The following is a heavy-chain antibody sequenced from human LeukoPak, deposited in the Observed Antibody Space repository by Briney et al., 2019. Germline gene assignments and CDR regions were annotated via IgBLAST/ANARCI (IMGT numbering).Heavy chain of an antibody. V-gene: IGHV3-30-3*01. Sequence: PGGSLRLSCAASGFTFSSYAMHWVRQAPGKGLEWVAVISYDGSNKYYADSVKGRFTISRDNSKNTLYLQMNSLRAEDTAVYYCAKALRGYSSSCFDYWGQGTLVTVSS. CDR1: GFTFSSYA. CDR2: ISYDGSNK. CDR3: AKALRGYSSSCFDY. D-gene: IGHD6-6*01. J-gene: IGHJ4*02.